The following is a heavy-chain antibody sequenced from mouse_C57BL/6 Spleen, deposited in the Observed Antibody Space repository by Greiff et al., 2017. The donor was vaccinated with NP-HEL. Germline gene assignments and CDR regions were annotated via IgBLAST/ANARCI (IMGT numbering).Heavy chain of an antibody. J-gene: IGHJ2*01. V-gene: IGHV1-81*01. CDR3: ARERALY. D-gene: IGHD3-3*01. CDR1: GYTFTSYG. Sequence: QVQLQQSGAELARPGASVKLSCKASGYTFTSYGISWVKQRTGQGLGWIGEIYPRSGNTYYNEKFKGKATLSADKSSSTAYMELRSLTSEDSAVYFCARERALYWGQGTTLTVSS. CDR2: IYPRSGNT.